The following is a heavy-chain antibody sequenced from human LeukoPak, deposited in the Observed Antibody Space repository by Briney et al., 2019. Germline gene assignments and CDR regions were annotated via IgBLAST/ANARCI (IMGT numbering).Heavy chain of an antibody. CDR3: ARLTRSHFDY. Sequence: SETLSLTCTVSGVSISSYYWSWIRQPPGKGLEWIGYIYYSGSTNYNPSLKSRVTISVDTSKNQFSLKLSSVTAADTAVYYCARLTRSHFDYWGQGTLVTVSS. CDR2: IYYSGST. J-gene: IGHJ4*02. V-gene: IGHV4-59*12. D-gene: IGHD3-3*01. CDR1: GVSISSYY.